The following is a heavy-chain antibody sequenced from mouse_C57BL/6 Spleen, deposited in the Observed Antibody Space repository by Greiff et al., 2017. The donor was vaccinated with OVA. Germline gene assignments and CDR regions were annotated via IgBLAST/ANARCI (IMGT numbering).Heavy chain of an antibody. CDR2: IDPEDGDT. V-gene: IGHV14-1*01. D-gene: IGHD2-5*01. CDR3: TPYSNPYFDY. Sequence: VQLQQSGAELVRPGASVKLSCTASGFNIKDYYMHWVKQRPEQGLEWIGRIDPEDGDTEYAPKFQGKATMTADPSSNTAYLQLSSLTSEDTAVYYCTPYSNPYFDYWGQGTTLTVSS. J-gene: IGHJ2*01. CDR1: GFNIKDYY.